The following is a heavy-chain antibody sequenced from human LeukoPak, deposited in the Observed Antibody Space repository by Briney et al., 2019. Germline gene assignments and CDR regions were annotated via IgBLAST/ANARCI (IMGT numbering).Heavy chain of an antibody. Sequence: SSETLSLTCTVSSGSISSYYWSWIRQPPGAGLEWIGYIYYSGSTNYNPSLKSRVTISVDTSKNQFSLELNSVTAADTAVYYCARSHSVWTSFDYWGQGTLVTVSS. J-gene: IGHJ4*02. D-gene: IGHD3/OR15-3a*01. V-gene: IGHV4-59*01. CDR3: ARSHSVWTSFDY. CDR1: SGSISSYY. CDR2: IYYSGST.